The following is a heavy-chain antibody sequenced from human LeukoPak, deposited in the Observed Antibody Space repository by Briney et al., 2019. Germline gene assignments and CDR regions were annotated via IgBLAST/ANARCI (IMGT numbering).Heavy chain of an antibody. V-gene: IGHV3-30*03. CDR2: ISYDRSLK. Sequence: QSGGSLRLSCAASGFTFSSYWMHWVRQAPGKGLEWVAVISYDRSLKYYADSVRGRFTISSDNSKNTLYLQMNSLRVEDTAVYYCARDPTAVANLPQYYLDYWGQGILVTVSS. CDR1: GFTFSSYW. CDR3: ARDPTAVANLPQYYLDY. J-gene: IGHJ4*02. D-gene: IGHD4-23*01.